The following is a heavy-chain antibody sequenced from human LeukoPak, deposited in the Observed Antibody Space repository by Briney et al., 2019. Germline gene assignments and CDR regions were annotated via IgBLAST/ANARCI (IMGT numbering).Heavy chain of an antibody. J-gene: IGHJ4*02. CDR1: GYSISNGYY. V-gene: IGHV4-38-2*02. CDR2: IYHSGNT. CDR3: ARIGRNYRRSSASWYYFDN. D-gene: IGHD2-2*01. Sequence: SETLSLTCTVSGYSISNGYYWAWIRQPPGKGLEWIGNIYHSGNTYYNPSLKSRVTISVDTSRNEFSLKLSSVTAADTAVYYCARIGRNYRRSSASWYYFDNWGQGTLVTVSS.